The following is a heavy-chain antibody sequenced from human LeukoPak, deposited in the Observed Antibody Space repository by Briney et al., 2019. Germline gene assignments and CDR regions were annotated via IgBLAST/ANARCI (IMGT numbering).Heavy chain of an antibody. CDR3: ARDRYYYGSGSYYNRGAFDI. CDR1: GGSISSYY. D-gene: IGHD3-10*01. V-gene: IGHV4-4*07. CDR2: IYTSGST. Sequence: SETLSLTCTVSGGSISSYYWSWIRQPAGKGLEWIGRIYTSGSTNYNPSLKSRVTISVDKPKNQLSLKLSSVTAADTAVYYCARDRYYYGSGSYYNRGAFDIWGQGTMVTVSS. J-gene: IGHJ3*02.